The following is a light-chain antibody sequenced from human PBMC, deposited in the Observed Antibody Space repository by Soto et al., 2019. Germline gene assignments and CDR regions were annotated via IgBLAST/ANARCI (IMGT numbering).Light chain of an antibody. CDR2: AAS. J-gene: IGKJ1*01. CDR3: QQSYSTTWT. CDR1: QSISSY. V-gene: IGKV1-39*01. Sequence: DIQMTQSPSSLSASVGDRVTITCRASQSISSYLNWYQQKQGKAPKLLIYAASSLQSGVPSRFSGSGYGTDFTLTSSSLQPEDFATYYCQQSYSTTWTFGQGTKVEIK.